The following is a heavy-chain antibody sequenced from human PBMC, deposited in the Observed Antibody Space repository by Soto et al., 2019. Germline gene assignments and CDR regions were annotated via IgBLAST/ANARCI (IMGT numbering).Heavy chain of an antibody. J-gene: IGHJ6*02. Sequence: QMQLVQSGPEVKKPGTSVKVYCKASGFTFTTSAMQWVRQARGQRLEWLGWIVVGSGNINYAQQFNERVTITRDMSTGTVYMQLSSLRAEDTAVYYCAATIIAVGGSCYYGLDVWGQGTTVTVSS. CDR1: GFTFTTSA. D-gene: IGHD6-19*01. V-gene: IGHV1-58*02. CDR2: IVVGSGNI. CDR3: AATIIAVGGSCYYGLDV.